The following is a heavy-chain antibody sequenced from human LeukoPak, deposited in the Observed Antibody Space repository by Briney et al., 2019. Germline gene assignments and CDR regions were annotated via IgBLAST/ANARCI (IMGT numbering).Heavy chain of an antibody. J-gene: IGHJ4*02. CDR2: IYYSGST. V-gene: IGHV4-59*08. CDR3: ARHRSRGFDY. CDR1: GGSISSYY. Sequence: PSETLSLTCTVSGGSISSYYWSWIRQPPGKGLEWIGYIYYSGSTNYNPSLESRVTISVDTSKNQFSLKLSSVTAADTAVYYCARHRSRGFDYWGQGTLVTVSS.